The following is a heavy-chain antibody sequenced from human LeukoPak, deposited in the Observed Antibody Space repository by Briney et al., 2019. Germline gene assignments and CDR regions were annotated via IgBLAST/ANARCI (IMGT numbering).Heavy chain of an antibody. V-gene: IGHV4-39*01. CDR3: ATSSGWYYFDY. Sequence: SETLSLTCTVSGGSISSSSYYWGWIRQPPGKGLEWIGTIYYSGSTYYNPSLKSRVTISVDTSKNQFSLKLSSVTAADTAVYYCATSSGWYYFDYWGQGTLVTVSS. CDR2: IYYSGST. J-gene: IGHJ4*02. CDR1: GGSISSSSYY. D-gene: IGHD6-19*01.